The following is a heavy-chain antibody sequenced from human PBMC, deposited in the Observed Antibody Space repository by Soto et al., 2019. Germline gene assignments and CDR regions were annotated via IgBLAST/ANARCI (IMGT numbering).Heavy chain of an antibody. Sequence: QVQLVQSGAEVKKPGASVKVSCKASGYTFTSYGISWVRQASGQGLEWMGWINAYNGNTKYAQKLQGRVTMTTDTSTSTAYMELRSLRSDDTAVYYCARDEAYKWNDGGWFDPWGQGTLVTVSS. CDR3: ARDEAYKWNDGGWFDP. V-gene: IGHV1-18*01. CDR1: GYTFTSYG. CDR2: INAYNGNT. J-gene: IGHJ5*02. D-gene: IGHD1-1*01.